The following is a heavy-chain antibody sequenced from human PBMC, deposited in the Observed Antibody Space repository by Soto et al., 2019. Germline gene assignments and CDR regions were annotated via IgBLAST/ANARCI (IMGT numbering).Heavy chain of an antibody. CDR1: GGTFSSYA. CDR2: IIPIFGTA. D-gene: IGHD5-18*01. Sequence: QVQLVQSGAEVKKPGSSVKVSCKASGGTFSSYAISWVRQAPGQGLEWMGGIIPIFGTANYAQKFQGRVTIXXDXSXXTAYMELSSLRSEDTAVYYCARPWIQLWSGGAFDIWGQGTMVTVSS. J-gene: IGHJ3*02. V-gene: IGHV1-69*12. CDR3: ARPWIQLWSGGAFDI.